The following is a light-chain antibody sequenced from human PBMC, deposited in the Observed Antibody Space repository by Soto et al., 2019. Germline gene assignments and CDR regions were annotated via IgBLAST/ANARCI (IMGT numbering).Light chain of an antibody. CDR3: QQYNSYS. CDR1: QSVSSN. V-gene: IGKV3-15*01. CDR2: DVS. J-gene: IGKJ1*01. Sequence: EIVMTQSPATLSVSPGARAPLSCRASQSVSSNLAWYQQKPGQAPRLLIYDVSTGATGIPARFSGSGSGTDFTLTISSLEPEDFATYYCQQYNSYSFGQGTKVDIK.